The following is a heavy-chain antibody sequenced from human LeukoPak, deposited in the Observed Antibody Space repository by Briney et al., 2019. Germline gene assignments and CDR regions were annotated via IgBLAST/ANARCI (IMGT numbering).Heavy chain of an antibody. CDR1: GFTFTSYC. Sequence: PGGSLRLSCAASGFTFTSYCMSWVRQAPGTGLEWVANIKPAGSVKYYVDSVTGRFTISRDNAKNSLYLQMNSLRAEDTALYYCARDRGGQWVELLLDSWGQGTLVTVSS. D-gene: IGHD3-10*01. CDR2: IKPAGSVK. CDR3: ARDRGGQWVELLLDS. V-gene: IGHV3-7*01. J-gene: IGHJ4*02.